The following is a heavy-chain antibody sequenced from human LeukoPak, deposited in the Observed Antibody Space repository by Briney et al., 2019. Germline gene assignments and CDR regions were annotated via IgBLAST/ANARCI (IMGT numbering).Heavy chain of an antibody. D-gene: IGHD3-22*01. V-gene: IGHV3-30*04. CDR3: AKVSVWAPRDSSGYPPDY. CDR2: ISYDGSNK. CDR1: GFTFSSYA. J-gene: IGHJ4*02. Sequence: GSLRLSCAASGFTFSSYAMHWVRQAPGKGLEWVAVISYDGSNKYYADSVKGRFTISRDNSKNTLYLQMNSLRAEDTAVYYCAKVSVWAPRDSSGYPPDYWGQGTLVTVSS.